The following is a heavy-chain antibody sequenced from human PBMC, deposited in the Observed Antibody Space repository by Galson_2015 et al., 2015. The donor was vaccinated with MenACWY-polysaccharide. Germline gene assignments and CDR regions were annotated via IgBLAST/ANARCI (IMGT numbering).Heavy chain of an antibody. Sequence: SLRISCAASGFTFSSYRMNWVRQAPGKGLEWVSYISSGGTIYYADSVKGRFTLSRDNAKNSLYLQMNSLRDDDTAVYYCARVLKGLVGATPDYCGQGTLVTVSS. CDR3: ARVLKGLVGATPDY. J-gene: IGHJ4*02. D-gene: IGHD1-26*01. CDR1: GFTFSSYR. V-gene: IGHV3-48*02. CDR2: ISSGGTI.